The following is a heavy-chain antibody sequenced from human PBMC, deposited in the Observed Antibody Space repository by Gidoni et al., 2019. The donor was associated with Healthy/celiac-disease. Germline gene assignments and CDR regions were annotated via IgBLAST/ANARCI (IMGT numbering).Heavy chain of an antibody. CDR3: AKDGGGDLGWFDP. CDR2: ISGSGGST. V-gene: IGHV3-23*01. Sequence: EVQLLESGGGLVQPGGFLRLSCAASGFTFSSYAMSWVRLAPGKGLEWVSAISGSGGSTYYAGSVKGRFTISRDNSKNTLYLQMNSLRAEDTAVYYCAKDGGGDLGWFDPWGQGTLVTVSS. D-gene: IGHD2-21*02. J-gene: IGHJ5*02. CDR1: GFTFSSYA.